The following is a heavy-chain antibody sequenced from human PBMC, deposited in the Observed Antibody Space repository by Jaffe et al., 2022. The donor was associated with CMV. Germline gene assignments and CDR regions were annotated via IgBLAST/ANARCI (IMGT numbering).Heavy chain of an antibody. CDR3: ARGWNCGGDCYPDAFDI. CDR2: INPNSGGT. D-gene: IGHD2-21*02. Sequence: QVQLVQSGAEVKKPGASVKVSCKASGYTFTGYYMHWVRQAPGQGLEWMGWINPNSGGTNYAQKFQGWVTMTRDTSISTAYMELSRLRSDDTAVYYCARGWNCGGDCYPDAFDIWGQGTMVTVSS. CDR1: GYTFTGYY. V-gene: IGHV1-2*04. J-gene: IGHJ3*02.